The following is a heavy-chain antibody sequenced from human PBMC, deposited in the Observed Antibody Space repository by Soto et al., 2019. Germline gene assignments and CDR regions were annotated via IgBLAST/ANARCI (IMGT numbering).Heavy chain of an antibody. CDR1: GGSLSTYY. CDR2: MCYSRDT. D-gene: IGHD3-22*01. Sequence: QVQLQESGPGLVKPSETLSLSCTVSGGSLSTYYWSWIRQPPGKGLEWIGHMCYSRDTNYNPSFKGRVTISLDRSKNQISLKLSSVTAADTAVYYCARDTYYQDDSDYYNDVFDIWSQGTMVTVSS. CDR3: ARDTYYQDDSDYYNDVFDI. V-gene: IGHV4-59*01. J-gene: IGHJ3*02.